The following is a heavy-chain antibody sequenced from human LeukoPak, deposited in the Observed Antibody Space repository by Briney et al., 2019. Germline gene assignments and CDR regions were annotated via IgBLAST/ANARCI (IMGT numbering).Heavy chain of an antibody. CDR1: GGSFINYY. V-gene: IGHV4-34*01. D-gene: IGHD3-10*01. J-gene: IGHJ5*02. CDR2: INHSGST. CDR3: ARGSRYYGSGSWFDP. Sequence: SETLSLTCAVYGGSFINYYWSWVRQPPGKGLEWIGEINHSGSTNYNPSLKSQFAISVDTSKNQFSLRLRSVTAADTAVYYCARGSRYYGSGSWFDPWGQGTLVTVSS.